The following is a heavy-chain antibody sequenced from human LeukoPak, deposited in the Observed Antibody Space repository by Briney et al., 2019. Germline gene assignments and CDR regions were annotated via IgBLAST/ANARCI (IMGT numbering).Heavy chain of an antibody. CDR2: IKQDGSEK. CDR1: GFTFSSYW. Sequence: PWGSLRLSCAASGFTFSSYWMSWVRQAPGKGLEWVANIKQDGSEKYYVDSVKGRFTISRDNAKNSLYLQMNSLRAEDTAVYYCARAPPLVILHHAFDIWGQGTMVTVSS. CDR3: ARAPPLVILHHAFDI. V-gene: IGHV3-7*01. J-gene: IGHJ3*02. D-gene: IGHD3-9*01.